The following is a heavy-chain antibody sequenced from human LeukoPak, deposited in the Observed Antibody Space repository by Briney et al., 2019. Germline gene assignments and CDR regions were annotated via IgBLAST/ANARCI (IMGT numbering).Heavy chain of an antibody. J-gene: IGHJ5*02. Sequence: GGTLRLSCAASGFTFSDYHMSRIRQAPGKGLEWVAYISTSGSTIYYADSVKGRFTVSRDNARNSLYLQMNSLRAEDTAVYYCATGRSVTYCSGTNCYDPWFDPWGQGTLVSVSS. CDR2: ISTSGSTI. D-gene: IGHD2-2*01. CDR3: ATGRSVTYCSGTNCYDPWFDP. CDR1: GFTFSDYH. V-gene: IGHV3-11*01.